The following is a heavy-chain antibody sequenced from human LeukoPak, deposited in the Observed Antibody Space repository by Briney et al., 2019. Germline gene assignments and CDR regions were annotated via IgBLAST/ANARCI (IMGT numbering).Heavy chain of an antibody. Sequence: GGSLRLSCSASGFTFSHFAMHWVRQAPGKGLQYVSLITNWGGATHYADSVKGRFIISRDNSQNTLFLQMRSLRAEDTAVYYCVKGGYTTSVPTYFDYWGQGTLVTVSS. D-gene: IGHD5-12*01. CDR1: GFTFSHFA. J-gene: IGHJ4*02. CDR2: ITNWGGAT. V-gene: IGHV3-64D*09. CDR3: VKGGYTTSVPTYFDY.